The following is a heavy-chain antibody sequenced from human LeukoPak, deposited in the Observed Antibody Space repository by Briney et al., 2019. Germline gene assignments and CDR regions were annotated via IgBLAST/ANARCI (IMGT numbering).Heavy chain of an antibody. CDR1: GYTFTGDY. J-gene: IGHJ6*02. Sequence: GASVTVSSKASGYTFTGDYMHRVRQAPGQGLGWMGIINPSGGSTSYAQKSQGRVTMTRDTSTSTVYMELSSLRSEDTAVYYCARDWTTDGSGSYFYGMDVWGQGTTVTVSS. D-gene: IGHD3-10*01. CDR2: INPSGGST. V-gene: IGHV1-46*01. CDR3: ARDWTTDGSGSYFYGMDV.